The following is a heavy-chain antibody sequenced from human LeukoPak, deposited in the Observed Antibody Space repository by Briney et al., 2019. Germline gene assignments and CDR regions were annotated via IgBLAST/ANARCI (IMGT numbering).Heavy chain of an antibody. CDR2: IRYDGSDK. CDR3: ARDQNPGDGYRYTPLLD. CDR1: GFTFSNHG. V-gene: IGHV3-30*02. J-gene: IGHJ4*02. D-gene: IGHD5-24*01. Sequence: PGGSLRLSCAASGFTFSNHGIHWVRQAPGKGLEWVAFIRYDGSDKYYADSVKGRFTISRDNAKNSLYLQMNSLRAEDTAVYYCARDQNPGDGYRYTPLLDWGQGTLVTVSS.